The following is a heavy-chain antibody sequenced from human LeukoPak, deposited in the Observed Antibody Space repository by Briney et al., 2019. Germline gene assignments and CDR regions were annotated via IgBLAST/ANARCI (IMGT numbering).Heavy chain of an antibody. CDR3: ASVYNYGMDV. J-gene: IGHJ6*02. CDR2: LNPSGGST. CDR1: GYTFTSYY. Sequence: GASVKVSCKASGYTFTSYYMHWVRQAPGQGLEWMGILNPSGGSTSYAQKFQGRATLTRATSTSTVYMELSSLRSEDTAVYYCASVYNYGMDVWGQGTTAIVSS. V-gene: IGHV1-46*01.